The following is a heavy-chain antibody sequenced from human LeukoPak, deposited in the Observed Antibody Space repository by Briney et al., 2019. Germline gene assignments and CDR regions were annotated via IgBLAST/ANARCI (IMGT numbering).Heavy chain of an antibody. J-gene: IGHJ4*02. V-gene: IGHV3-15*01. CDR3: TTSLAGAVTAVYPFDN. CDR1: GFTFSNAW. CDR2: IKSKTDSGTT. D-gene: IGHD2-21*02. Sequence: GGSLRLSCVASGFTFSNAWMNWVRQAPGKGLEWVGRIKSKTDSGTTDYAAPVKGRITISRDDSTNTPHLQMNSLKTEDTAVYYCTTSLAGAVTAVYPFDNWGQGTLVTVSS.